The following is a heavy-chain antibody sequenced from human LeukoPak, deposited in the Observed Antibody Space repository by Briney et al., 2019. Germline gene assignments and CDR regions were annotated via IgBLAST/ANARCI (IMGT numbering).Heavy chain of an antibody. J-gene: IGHJ4*02. CDR3: ARDSGSGPDY. Sequence: SETLSLTCAGYGGSFSGYYWSWIRQHPGKGLEWIGYIYYSGSTYYNPSLKSRVTISVDTSKNQFSLKLSSVTAADTAVYYCARDSGSGPDYWGQGTLVTVSS. D-gene: IGHD3-10*01. CDR1: GGSFSGYY. V-gene: IGHV4-31*11. CDR2: IYYSGST.